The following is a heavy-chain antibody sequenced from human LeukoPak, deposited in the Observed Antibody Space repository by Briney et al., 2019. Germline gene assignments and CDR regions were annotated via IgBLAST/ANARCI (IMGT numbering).Heavy chain of an antibody. CDR3: ARDRGLGRYYFDY. CDR1: GGSISSSNW. V-gene: IGHV4-4*02. D-gene: IGHD1-26*01. CDR2: IYHSGST. Sequence: SETLSLTCAVSGGSISSSNWWSWVRQPPGKGLEWIGEIYHSGSTNYNPSLKSRVTISVDKSKNQFSLKLSSVTAADTAVYYCARDRGLGRYYFDYWGQGTLVTVSS. J-gene: IGHJ4*02.